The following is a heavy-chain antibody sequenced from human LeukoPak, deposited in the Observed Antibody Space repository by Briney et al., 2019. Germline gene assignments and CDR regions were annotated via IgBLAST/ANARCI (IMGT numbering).Heavy chain of an antibody. Sequence: SETLSLTCTVSGGSISSYYWSWIRQPPGKGLEWIGYIYYSGGTNYNPSLKSRVTISVDTSKNQFSLKLSSVTAADTAVYYCARDSGWSVAGTAWFDPWGQGTLVTVSS. CDR3: ARDSGWSVAGTAWFDP. D-gene: IGHD6-19*01. J-gene: IGHJ5*02. CDR1: GGSISSYY. V-gene: IGHV4-59*01. CDR2: IYYSGGT.